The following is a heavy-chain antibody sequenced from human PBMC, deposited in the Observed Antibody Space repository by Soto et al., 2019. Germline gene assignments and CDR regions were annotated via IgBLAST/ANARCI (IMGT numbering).Heavy chain of an antibody. Sequence: PGESLKISCKGSGYSFTTYWIGWVRQMPGKGLEWMGIIYPSDSDARYSPSFQGQVTISADKSISTAYLQWSSLKASDTAIYYCARGGYDYDRSGPSDYWGQGTLFTVSS. CDR1: GYSFTTYW. CDR2: IYPSDSDA. V-gene: IGHV5-51*01. D-gene: IGHD3-22*01. CDR3: ARGGYDYDRSGPSDY. J-gene: IGHJ4*02.